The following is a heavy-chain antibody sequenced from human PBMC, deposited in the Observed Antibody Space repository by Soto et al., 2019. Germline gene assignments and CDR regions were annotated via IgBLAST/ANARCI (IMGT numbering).Heavy chain of an antibody. CDR1: TGSISMGGYY. V-gene: IGHV4-31*03. Sequence: PSYTESPTCTVSTGSISMGGYYWSWIRQHPWKGLEWIGYIYYSGSTYYNPSLKSRVTISVDTSKNQFSLKLSSVTAADTAVYYCARDSYYYGSGSFPLWGQGTLVTVSS. CDR2: IYYSGST. CDR3: ARDSYYYGSGSFPL. J-gene: IGHJ4*02. D-gene: IGHD3-10*01.